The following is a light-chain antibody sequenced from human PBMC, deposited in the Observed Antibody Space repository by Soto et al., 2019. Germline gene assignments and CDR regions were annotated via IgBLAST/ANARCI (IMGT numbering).Light chain of an antibody. Sequence: DIQMTQSPSSVSASLGDRVTITCRASQGITYWLAWYQQRPGRAPKCLIYAASILESGVPSRFSGSGPGTNFTLTISDLQPEDFATYFCQQANSFPLTFGQGTRLEIK. CDR3: QQANSFPLT. CDR1: QGITYW. J-gene: IGKJ5*01. CDR2: AAS. V-gene: IGKV1-12*01.